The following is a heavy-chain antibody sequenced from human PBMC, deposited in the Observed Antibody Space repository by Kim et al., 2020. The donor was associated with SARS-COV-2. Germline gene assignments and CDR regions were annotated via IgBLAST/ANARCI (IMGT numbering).Heavy chain of an antibody. D-gene: IGHD4-17*01. Sequence: GGSLRLSCAASGFTVSSNYMSWVRQAPGKGLEWVSVIYSGGSTYYADSVKGRFTISRDNSKNTLYLQMNSLRAEDTAVYYCARGSTVTTPFDYWGQGTLVTVSS. CDR2: IYSGGST. CDR1: GFTVSSNY. J-gene: IGHJ4*02. CDR3: ARGSTVTTPFDY. V-gene: IGHV3-66*01.